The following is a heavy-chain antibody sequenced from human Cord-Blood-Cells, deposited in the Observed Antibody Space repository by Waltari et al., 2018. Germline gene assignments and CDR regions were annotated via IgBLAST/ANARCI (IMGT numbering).Heavy chain of an antibody. CDR1: GFSLSTSGMC. V-gene: IGHV2-70*01. Sequence: QVTLRESGPALVKPTQTLTLTCTFSGFSLSTSGMCVSWIRQPPGKALEWLALIDWDDDKYYSTSLKTRLTISKDTSKNQVVLTMTNMDPVDTATYYCARMGTYYDFWSGYYDYWGQGTLVTVSS. D-gene: IGHD3-3*01. CDR3: ARMGTYYDFWSGYYDY. J-gene: IGHJ4*02. CDR2: IDWDDDK.